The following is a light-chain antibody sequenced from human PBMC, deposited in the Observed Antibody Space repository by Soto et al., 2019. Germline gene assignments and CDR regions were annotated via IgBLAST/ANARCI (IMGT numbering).Light chain of an antibody. V-gene: IGKV3-15*01. Sequence: EIVMTQSPGTLSVSPGERATLSCRASESVSSKLAWYQQKPGQAPRLLIYAASTRATGIPARFSGSGSGTEFTLTISGLQSEDFAVYYCQQYNNWPPWTLGQGTKVDIK. CDR1: ESVSSK. CDR3: QQYNNWPPWT. J-gene: IGKJ1*01. CDR2: AAS.